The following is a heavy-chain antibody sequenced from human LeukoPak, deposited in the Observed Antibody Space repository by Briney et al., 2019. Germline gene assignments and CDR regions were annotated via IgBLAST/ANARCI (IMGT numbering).Heavy chain of an antibody. J-gene: IGHJ4*02. V-gene: IGHV3-30*18. CDR2: ISYDGGTK. Sequence: QPGGSLRLSCAASGFTFSSYGMHWVRQDSGKGLEWVAVISYDGGTKYYADSVKGRFTVSRDNSKNTLYLQMNSLRAEDTAVYYCAKTPRYCSGTSCYAGYFEYWGQGTLVTVSS. CDR3: AKTPRYCSGTSCYAGYFEY. D-gene: IGHD2-2*01. CDR1: GFTFSSYG.